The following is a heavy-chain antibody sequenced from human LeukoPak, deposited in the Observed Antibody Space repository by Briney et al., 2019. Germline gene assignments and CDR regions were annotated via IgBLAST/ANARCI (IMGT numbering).Heavy chain of an antibody. D-gene: IGHD6-19*01. V-gene: IGHV3-23*01. CDR3: AKSPLGGQWLYFDY. CDR2: ISGSGDST. CDR1: GFTFSSYT. J-gene: IGHJ4*02. Sequence: GGSLRLSCAASGFTFSSYTMTWVRQAPGKGLEWVSGISGSGDSTYYADSVKGRFTISRDNSKNTLYLQMNSLRAEDTAVYYCAKSPLGGQWLYFDYWGQGTLVTVSS.